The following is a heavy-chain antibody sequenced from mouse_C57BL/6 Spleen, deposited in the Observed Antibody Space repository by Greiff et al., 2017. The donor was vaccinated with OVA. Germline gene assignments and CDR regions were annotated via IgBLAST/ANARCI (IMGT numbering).Heavy chain of an antibody. CDR2: IRSKSNNYAT. V-gene: IGHV10-1*01. D-gene: IGHD1-1*01. CDR1: GFSFNTYA. CDR3: VRQGITTVVAGFDY. Sequence: EVKLVESGGGLVQPKGSLKLSCAASGFSFNTYAMNWVRQAPGKGLEWVARIRSKSNNYATYYADSVKDRFTISRDDSESMLYLQMNNLKTEDTAMYYCVRQGITTVVAGFDYWGQGTTLTVSS. J-gene: IGHJ2*01.